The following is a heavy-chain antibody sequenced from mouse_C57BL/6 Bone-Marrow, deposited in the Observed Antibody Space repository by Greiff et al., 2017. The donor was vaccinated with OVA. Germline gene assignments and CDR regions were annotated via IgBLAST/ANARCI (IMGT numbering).Heavy chain of an antibody. V-gene: IGHV14-2*01. CDR3: ARGGAMDY. Sequence: VQLQQSDAELVKPGASVKISCKVSGYTFTDHTIHWMKQRPEPGLEWIGRIDPEDGETKYAPKFQGKATITADTSSNTAYLQLSSLTSEDTAVYYCARGGAMDYWGQGTSVTVSS. J-gene: IGHJ4*01. CDR2: IDPEDGET. CDR1: GYTFTDHT.